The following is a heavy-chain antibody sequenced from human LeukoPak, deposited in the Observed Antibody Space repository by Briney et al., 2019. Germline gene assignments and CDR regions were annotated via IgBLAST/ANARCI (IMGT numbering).Heavy chain of an antibody. CDR2: ISSSGSTI. Sequence: PGGSLRLSCAASGFTFSDYYMSWIRQAPGKGLEWVSYISSSGSTIYYADSVKGRFTISRHNSKNTLYLQMNSLRAEDTAVYYCARAGRYTGSYRFYYFDYWGQGTLVTVSS. CDR1: GFTFSDYY. CDR3: ARAGRYTGSYRFYYFDY. J-gene: IGHJ4*02. D-gene: IGHD3-16*02. V-gene: IGHV3-11*01.